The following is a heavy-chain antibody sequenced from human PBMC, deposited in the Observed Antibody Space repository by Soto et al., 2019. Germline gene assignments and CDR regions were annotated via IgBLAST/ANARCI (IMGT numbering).Heavy chain of an antibody. CDR3: ARSVRVVRGVHYYYYGMDV. D-gene: IGHD3-10*01. CDR1: GGTFSSYA. J-gene: IGHJ6*02. CDR2: ILPIFGTA. V-gene: IGHV1-69*06. Sequence: QVQQVQSGAEVKKPGSSVKVSCKASGGTFSSYAISWVLQAPGQGLEWMGGILPIFGTANYAQKFQGRVTITADKATSTAYMELISLRSEDTAVYYCARSVRVVRGVHYYYYGMDVWGQGTTVTVSS.